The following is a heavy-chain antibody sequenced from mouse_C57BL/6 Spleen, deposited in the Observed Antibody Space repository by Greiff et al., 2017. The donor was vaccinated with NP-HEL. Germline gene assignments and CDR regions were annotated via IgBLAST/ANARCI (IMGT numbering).Heavy chain of an antibody. CDR2: IYPRSGNT. V-gene: IGHV1-81*01. J-gene: IGHJ3*01. CDR1: GYTFTSYG. Sequence: VKLQESGAELARPGASVKLSCKASGYTFTSYGISWVKQRTGQGLEWIGEIYPRSGNTYYNEKFKGKATLTADKSSSTAYMELRSLTSEDSAVYFCARGPRFFFAYWGQGTLVTVSA. CDR3: ARGPRFFFAY.